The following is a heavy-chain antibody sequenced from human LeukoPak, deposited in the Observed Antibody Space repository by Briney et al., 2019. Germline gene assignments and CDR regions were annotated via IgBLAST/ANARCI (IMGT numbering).Heavy chain of an antibody. Sequence: VASVNVSCKASGYTFTSYDINWVRQAPGQGLEWMGWMNPNSGNRGYAQKFQGRVTMTRDTSISTAYMELSSLRSEDTAVYYCARGPPIRGYRYGYDTGYYYSYSMDVWGKGTTVTISS. CDR2: MNPNSGNR. J-gene: IGHJ6*03. CDR1: GYTFTSYD. V-gene: IGHV1-8*01. CDR3: ARGPPIRGYRYGYDTGYYYSYSMDV. D-gene: IGHD5-18*01.